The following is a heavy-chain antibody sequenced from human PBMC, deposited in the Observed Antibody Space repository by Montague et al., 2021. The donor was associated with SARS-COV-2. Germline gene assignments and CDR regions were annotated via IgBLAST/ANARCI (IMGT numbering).Heavy chain of an antibody. V-gene: IGHV4-59*01. CDR1: GGSISSNY. J-gene: IGHJ4*02. CDR2: IYYSGST. D-gene: IGHD5-12*01. Sequence: SETLSLTCTVSGGSISSNYWSWIRQPPGKGLEWIGYIYYSGSTNYNPSLKSRVTISVDTSRNQFYLDVNSVTAADTAVYYCARLQGGRRLMDYWGQGTLVTVPS. CDR3: ARLQGGRRLMDY.